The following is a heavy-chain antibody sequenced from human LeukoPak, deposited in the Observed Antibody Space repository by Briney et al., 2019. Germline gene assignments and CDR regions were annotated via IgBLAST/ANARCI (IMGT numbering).Heavy chain of an antibody. CDR2: INPNSGGT. CDR1: GYTFTGYY. V-gene: IGHV1-2*02. CDR3: AREYYDFWSGYLGP. J-gene: IGHJ5*02. D-gene: IGHD3-3*01. Sequence: ASVKVSCKASGYTFTGYYMHWVRQAPGQGLEWMGWINPNSGGTNYAQKFQGRVTMTRDTSISTAYMELSRLRSDDTGVYYCAREYYDFWSGYLGPWGQGTLVTVSS.